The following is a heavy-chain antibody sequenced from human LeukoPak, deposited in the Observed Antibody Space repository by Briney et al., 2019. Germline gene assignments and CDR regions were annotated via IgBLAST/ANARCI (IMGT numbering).Heavy chain of an antibody. CDR1: GFTFSSYS. D-gene: IGHD2-15*01. CDR2: ISYDGSNK. J-gene: IGHJ4*02. CDR3: AKVAAATRVAGMGGFDY. Sequence: GGSLRLSCAASGFTFSSYSMNWVRQAPGKGLEWVAVISYDGSNKYYADSVKGRFTISRDNSKNTLYLQMNSLRAEDTAVYYCAKVAAATRVAGMGGFDYWGQGTLVTVSS. V-gene: IGHV3-30*18.